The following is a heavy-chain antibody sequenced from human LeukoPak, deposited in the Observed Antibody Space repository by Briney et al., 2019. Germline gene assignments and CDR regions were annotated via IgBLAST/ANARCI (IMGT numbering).Heavy chain of an antibody. V-gene: IGHV4-34*01. D-gene: IGHD2-21*02. Sequence: PSETLSLTCAVYGGSFSGYYWSWIRQPPGKGLEWIGEINHSGSTNYNPSLKSRVTISVDTSKNQFSLKLSSVTAADTAVYYCARAHIVVVTATTSFFDYWGQGTLVTVSP. CDR2: INHSGST. J-gene: IGHJ4*02. CDR1: GGSFSGYY. CDR3: ARAHIVVVTATTSFFDY.